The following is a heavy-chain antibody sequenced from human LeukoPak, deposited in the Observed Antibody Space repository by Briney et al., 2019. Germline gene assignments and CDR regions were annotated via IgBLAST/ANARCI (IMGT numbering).Heavy chain of an antibody. CDR2: IYYSGST. Sequence: SETLSLTCTVSGGSISSSSYYWGWIRQPPGKGLEGIGNIYYSGSTYYNPSLKSRVTISVDTSKNQFSLKLSSVTAADTAVYYCARTQGCSSTSCSDDWGQGTLVTVSS. D-gene: IGHD2-2*01. CDR3: ARTQGCSSTSCSDD. J-gene: IGHJ4*02. V-gene: IGHV4-39*07. CDR1: GGSISSSSYY.